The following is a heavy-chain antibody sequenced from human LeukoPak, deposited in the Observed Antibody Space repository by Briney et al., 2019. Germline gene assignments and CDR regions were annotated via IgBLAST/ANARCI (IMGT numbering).Heavy chain of an antibody. Sequence: SETLSLTCTDSGGSISSYYWSWIRQPAGKGLEWIGRIYTSGSTNYNPSLKSRVTMSVDTSKNQFSLELSSVTAADTAMYYCAREAGNTQYFDYWGQGTLVTVSS. D-gene: IGHD1-1*01. CDR2: IYTSGST. CDR3: AREAGNTQYFDY. J-gene: IGHJ4*02. CDR1: GGSISSYY. V-gene: IGHV4-4*07.